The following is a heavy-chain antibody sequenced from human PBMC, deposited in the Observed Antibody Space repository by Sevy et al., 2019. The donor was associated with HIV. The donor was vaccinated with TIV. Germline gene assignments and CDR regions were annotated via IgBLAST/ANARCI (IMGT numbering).Heavy chain of an antibody. Sequence: SETLSLTCTVSGGSISSSSYYWGWIRQPPGKGLEWIGSIYYSGSTYYNPSLKSRVTISVDTSKNQFSLELSSVTAADTAVYYCARRQVEQWLGIDYWGQGTLVTVSS. V-gene: IGHV4-39*01. CDR3: ARRQVEQWLGIDY. CDR2: IYYSGST. D-gene: IGHD6-19*01. J-gene: IGHJ4*02. CDR1: GGSISSSSYY.